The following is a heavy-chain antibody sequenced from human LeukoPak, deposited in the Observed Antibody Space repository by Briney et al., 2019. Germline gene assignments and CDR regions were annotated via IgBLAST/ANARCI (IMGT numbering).Heavy chain of an antibody. CDR2: ISYDGSNK. J-gene: IGHJ4*02. CDR3: ARESDSSGYFDY. CDR1: GFIFSCCG. V-gene: IGHV3-30*19. D-gene: IGHD3-22*01. Sequence: GGSLRLSCAASGFIFSCCGLHWVRQAPGKGLEWVAVISYDGSNKYYADSVKGRFTISRDNSKNTLYLQMNSLRAEDTAVYYCARESDSSGYFDYWGQGTLVTVSS.